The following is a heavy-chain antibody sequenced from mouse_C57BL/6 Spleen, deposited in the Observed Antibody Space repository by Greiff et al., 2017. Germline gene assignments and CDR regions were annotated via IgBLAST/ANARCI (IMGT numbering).Heavy chain of an antibody. J-gene: IGHJ2*01. V-gene: IGHV1-26*01. D-gene: IGHD4-1*01. CDR1: GYTFTDYY. Sequence: EVQLQQSGPELVKPGASVKISCKASGYTFTDYYMNWVKQSHGKSLEWIGDINPNNGGTSYNQKFKGKATLTVDKSSSTAYMELRSLTSEDSAVYYCARVATGMGLYFGCGGQGTTLTVSS. CDR3: ARVATGMGLYFGC. CDR2: INPNNGGT.